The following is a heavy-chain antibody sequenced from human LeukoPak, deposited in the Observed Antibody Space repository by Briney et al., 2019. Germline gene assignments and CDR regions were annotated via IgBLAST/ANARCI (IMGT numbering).Heavy chain of an antibody. CDR3: AKGGTNSVLARAWFDP. CDR1: GFTFSSYA. V-gene: IGHV3-23*01. J-gene: IGHJ5*02. D-gene: IGHD4/OR15-4a*01. CDR2: VTGSGGGT. Sequence: GGSLRLSCAASGFTFSSYAMSWVRQAPGKGLEWVSAVTGSGGGTYYADSVKGRFTISRDNSKNTLYLQMNSLRAEDTAVYYCAKGGTNSVLARAWFDPWGQGTLVTVSS.